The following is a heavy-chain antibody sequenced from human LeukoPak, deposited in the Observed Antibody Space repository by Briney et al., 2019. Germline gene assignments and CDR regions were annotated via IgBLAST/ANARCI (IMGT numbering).Heavy chain of an antibody. J-gene: IGHJ4*02. CDR1: GFPFDDYG. CDR3: AKLLNDYGDYYFDN. Sequence: GGSLRLSCAASGFPFDDYGMTWVRQAPGKGLEWLSAISGSRGSTYYADSVKGRFTISRDNSKNTLYLQMNSLRAEDTAVHYCAKLLNDYGDYYFDNWGQGTLVTVSS. V-gene: IGHV3-23*01. D-gene: IGHD4-17*01. CDR2: ISGSRGST.